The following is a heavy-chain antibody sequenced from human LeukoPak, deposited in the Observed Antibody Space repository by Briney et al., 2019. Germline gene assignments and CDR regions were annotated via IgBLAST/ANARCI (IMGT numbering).Heavy chain of an antibody. D-gene: IGHD4-17*01. V-gene: IGHV1-69*13. CDR1: GGTFSSYA. CDR2: IIPIFGTA. CDR3: ARDRWVTTMSYDY. J-gene: IGHJ4*02. Sequence: SVKVSCKASGGTFSSYAISWVRQAPGQGLEWMGGIIPIFGTANYAQKFQGRVTITADESTSTAYMELSSLRSEDTAVYYCARDRWVTTMSYDYWGQGTLVTVSS.